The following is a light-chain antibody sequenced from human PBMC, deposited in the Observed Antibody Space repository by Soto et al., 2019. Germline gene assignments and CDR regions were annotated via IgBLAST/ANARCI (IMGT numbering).Light chain of an antibody. J-gene: IGLJ2*01. Sequence: QSVLTQPASVSGSPGQSITISCTGTSSDVGGYNYVSWYQQHPGKAPKLMIYEVSNRPSGVSNRFSGSKSGNTASLTISGLQAEDEADYYCSSYTSSRPLVFGGRTKVTVL. CDR3: SSYTSSRPLV. V-gene: IGLV2-14*01. CDR1: SSDVGGYNY. CDR2: EVS.